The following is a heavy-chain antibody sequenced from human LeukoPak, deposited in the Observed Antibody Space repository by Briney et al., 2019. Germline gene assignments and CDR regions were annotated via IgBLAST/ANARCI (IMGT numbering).Heavy chain of an antibody. V-gene: IGHV4-59*08. CDR1: DDSITMYY. Sequence: SETLSLTCTVSDDSITMYYWTWIRQPPGKGLEWIGYVDHTGSTKFNPSLKSRVTISVDTSKNQFSLKLRSVTAADTAVYYCARGSGPYSRSWFEIGQWGQGILVTVSS. CDR2: VDHTGST. J-gene: IGHJ4*02. CDR3: ARGSGPYSRSWFEIGQ. D-gene: IGHD6-13*01.